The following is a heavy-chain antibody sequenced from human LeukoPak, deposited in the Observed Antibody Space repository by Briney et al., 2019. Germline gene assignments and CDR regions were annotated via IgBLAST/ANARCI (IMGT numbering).Heavy chain of an antibody. CDR3: ARVRGSISAIDY. CDR2: ISSSSSYI. V-gene: IGHV3-21*01. Sequence: GGSLRLSCAASGFTFSSYSMNWVRQAPGKGLEWVSSISSSSSYIYYADSVKGRFTISRDNAKNSLYLQMNSLRAEDTAVYYCARVRGSISAIDYWGQGTLVTVSS. CDR1: GFTFSSYS. D-gene: IGHD6-13*01. J-gene: IGHJ4*02.